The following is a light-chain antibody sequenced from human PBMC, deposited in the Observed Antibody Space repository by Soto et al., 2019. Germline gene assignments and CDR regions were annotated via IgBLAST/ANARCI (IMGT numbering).Light chain of an antibody. CDR3: QQYDISPRT. J-gene: IGKJ1*01. CDR1: QSVNSNY. V-gene: IGKV3-20*01. CDR2: GAS. Sequence: EIVLTQSPGTLSLSPGERATLSCRASQSVNSNYLAWYQQKPGQGPRLLMYGASSRATGIPDRFSGSGSGTDFTLTISRLEPEDFAVYYCQQYDISPRTFGQGTKVEIK.